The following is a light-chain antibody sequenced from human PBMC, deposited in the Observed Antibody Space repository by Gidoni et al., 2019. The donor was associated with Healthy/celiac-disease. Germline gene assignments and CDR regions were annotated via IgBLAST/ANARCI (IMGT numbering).Light chain of an antibody. CDR1: QSLLHSNGYNY. V-gene: IGKV2-28*01. J-gene: IGKJ2*01. CDR2: LGS. CDR3: MQALQTPPST. Sequence: DIVMTQSPLSLPVTPVEPASISCRSSQSLLHSNGYNYLDWYLQQPGQSPQLLIYLGSNRASGVPDRFSGSGSGTDFTLKISRVEAEDVGVYYCMQALQTPPSTCGQGTKLEIK.